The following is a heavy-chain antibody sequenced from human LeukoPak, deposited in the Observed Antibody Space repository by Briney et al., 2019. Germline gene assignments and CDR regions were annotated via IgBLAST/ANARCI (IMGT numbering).Heavy chain of an antibody. CDR2: INSDGSSI. J-gene: IGHJ4*02. V-gene: IGHV3-74*01. Sequence: PGGSLRHSCAASGSTFSSYWMHWVRQAPGKGLVWLSRINSDGSSIRYADSVKGRFTISRDNAKNTLYLQMNSLRAEDTAVYYCAREIEYSGYDRVDYWGQGTLVTVSS. D-gene: IGHD5-12*01. CDR3: AREIEYSGYDRVDY. CDR1: GSTFSSYW.